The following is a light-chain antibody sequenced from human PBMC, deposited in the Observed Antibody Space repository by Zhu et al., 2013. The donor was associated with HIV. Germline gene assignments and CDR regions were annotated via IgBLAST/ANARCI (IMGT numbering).Light chain of an antibody. J-gene: IGLJ1*01. CDR2: DVS. Sequence: QSALTQPASVSASPGQSITISCTGTSSDLGTYNYVSWYQQYPGKAPKLMIYDVSNRPSGVSNRFSGSKSGNTASLTISGLQAEDEGDYYCCSYAGSSTFYVFGTGTKVTVL. V-gene: IGLV2-23*02. CDR3: CSYAGSSTFYV. CDR1: SSDLGTYNY.